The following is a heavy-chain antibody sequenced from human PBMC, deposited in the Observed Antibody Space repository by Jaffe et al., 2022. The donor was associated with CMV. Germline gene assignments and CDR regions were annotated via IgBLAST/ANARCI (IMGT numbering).Heavy chain of an antibody. D-gene: IGHD3-22*01. CDR3: ARSPDYYDSSGPFDY. J-gene: IGHJ4*02. V-gene: IGHV3-66*01. CDR1: GFTVSSNY. CDR2: IYSGGST. Sequence: EVQLVESGGGLVQPGGSLRLSCAASGFTVSSNYMSWVRQAPGKGLEWVSVIYSGGSTYYADSVKGRFTISRDNSKNTLYLQMNSLRAEDTAVYYCARSPDYYDSSGPFDYWGQGTLVTVSS.